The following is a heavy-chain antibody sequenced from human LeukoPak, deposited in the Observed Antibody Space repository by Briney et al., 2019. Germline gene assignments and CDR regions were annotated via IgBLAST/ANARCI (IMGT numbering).Heavy chain of an antibody. Sequence: GGSLRLSCAASGFTFSSYSMNWVRQAPGKGLEWVSSISSRSSDIYYADSVKGRFTISRDNAKNSLYLQMNSVRAEDTAVYYCARGSWDVQKGAFDIWGQGTMVTVSS. CDR2: ISSRSSDI. J-gene: IGHJ3*02. CDR1: GFTFSSYS. V-gene: IGHV3-21*04. CDR3: ARGSWDVQKGAFDI. D-gene: IGHD3-10*01.